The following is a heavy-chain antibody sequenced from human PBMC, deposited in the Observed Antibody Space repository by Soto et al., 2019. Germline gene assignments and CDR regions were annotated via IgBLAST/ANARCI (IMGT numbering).Heavy chain of an antibody. Sequence: EVQLVESGGGLVQPGGSLRLSCAASGFTFSSFWMHWVRQAPGKGLEWVSRASPDGTSTSYAGSVKGRFTISRDNAKNTLFMQVNSLRAEDTAVYYCTRHGFGDYFLFDPWGQGTLVTVSS. J-gene: IGHJ5*02. D-gene: IGHD4-17*01. V-gene: IGHV3-74*01. CDR2: ASPDGTST. CDR1: GFTFSSFW. CDR3: TRHGFGDYFLFDP.